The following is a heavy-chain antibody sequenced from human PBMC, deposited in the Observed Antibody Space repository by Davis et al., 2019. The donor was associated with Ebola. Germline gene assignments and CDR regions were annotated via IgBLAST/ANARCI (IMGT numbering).Heavy chain of an antibody. CDR1: GFTFSSYW. J-gene: IGHJ6*04. V-gene: IGHV3-7*01. D-gene: IGHD2-2*01. CDR2: IKQDGSEK. Sequence: GESLKISCAASGFTFSSYWMSWVRQAPGKGLEWVANIKQDGSEKYYVDSVKGRFTISRDNAKNSLYLQMNSLRAEDTAVYYCAREERQFVVVPAAIYYYYYGMDVWGKGTTVTVSS. CDR3: AREERQFVVVPAAIYYYYYGMDV.